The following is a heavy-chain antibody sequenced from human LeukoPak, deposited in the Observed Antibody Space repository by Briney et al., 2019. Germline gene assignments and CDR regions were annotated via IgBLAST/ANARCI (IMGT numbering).Heavy chain of an antibody. CDR3: ARGGYYDSSGYYSSDWFDP. V-gene: IGHV4-59*01. Sequence: SETLSLTCAVYGGSFSGYYWSWIRQPPGKGLEWIGYIYYSGSTNYNPSLKSRVTISVDTSKNQFSLKLSSVTAADTAVYYCARGGYYDSSGYYSSDWFDPWGQGTLVTVSS. D-gene: IGHD3-22*01. CDR2: IYYSGST. CDR1: GGSFSGYY. J-gene: IGHJ5*02.